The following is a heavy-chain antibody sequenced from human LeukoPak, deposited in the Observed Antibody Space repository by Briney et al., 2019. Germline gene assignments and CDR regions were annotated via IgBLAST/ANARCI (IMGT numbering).Heavy chain of an antibody. D-gene: IGHD6-19*01. CDR3: ARDRQWLVGGFPRVHYFDY. J-gene: IGHJ4*02. CDR1: GFTFSSYG. V-gene: IGHV3-30*03. CDR2: ISYDGSNK. Sequence: PGRSLRLSCAASGFTFSSYGMHWVRQAPGKGLEWVAVISYDGSNKYYADSVKGRFTISRDNSKNTLYLQMDSLRAEDTAVYYCARDRQWLVGGFPRVHYFDYWGQGTLVTVSS.